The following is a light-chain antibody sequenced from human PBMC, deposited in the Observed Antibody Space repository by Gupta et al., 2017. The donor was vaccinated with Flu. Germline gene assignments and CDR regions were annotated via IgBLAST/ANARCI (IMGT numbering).Light chain of an antibody. CDR2: RNN. CDR1: SSNIGAPYD. Sequence: VXGXXGXXVXISCXGGSSNIGAPYDVHWYQQLPGTAPKLLIYRNNNRPSGVPDRFSASKSGASASLAISGLQAEDEADYYCQSYDSSLSGWVFGGGTKLTVL. V-gene: IGLV1-40*03. J-gene: IGLJ3*02. CDR3: QSYDSSLSGWV.